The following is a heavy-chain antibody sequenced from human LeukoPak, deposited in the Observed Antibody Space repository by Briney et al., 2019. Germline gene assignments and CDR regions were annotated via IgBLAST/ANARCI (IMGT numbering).Heavy chain of an antibody. V-gene: IGHV4-61*01. J-gene: IGHJ4*02. D-gene: IGHD3-10*01. CDR2: IYYSGNT. Sequence: SETLSLTCTMSGGSVSSGSHYWSWIRQPPGKGLEWIGYIYYSGNTNYNPFLKSRVTISVDTSKNQFSLKPSSVTAADTAVYYCARGPGALLHWGQGILVTVSS. CDR1: GGSVSSGSHY. CDR3: ARGPGALLH.